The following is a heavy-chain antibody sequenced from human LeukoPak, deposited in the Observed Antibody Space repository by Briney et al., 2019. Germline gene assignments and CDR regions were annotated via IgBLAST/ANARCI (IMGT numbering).Heavy chain of an antibody. D-gene: IGHD3-16*01. J-gene: IGHJ4*02. CDR2: INHSGST. CDR1: GGSFSGYY. Sequence: SETLSLTCAVYGGSFSGYYWSWIRQPPGKGLEWIGEINHSGSTNYNPSLKSRVTISVDTPKNQFSLKLSSVTAADTAVYYCASTQGELGSDYWGQGTLVTVSS. CDR3: ASTQGELGSDY. V-gene: IGHV4-34*01.